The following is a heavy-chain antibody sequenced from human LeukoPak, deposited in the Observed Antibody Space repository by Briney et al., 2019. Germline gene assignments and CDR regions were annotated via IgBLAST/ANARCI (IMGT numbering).Heavy chain of an antibody. V-gene: IGHV3-30*18. CDR1: GFTFSTYG. Sequence: GRSLRLSCAASGFTFSTYGMPWVRQAPGKGLEWVAVISYDGSNKYYADSVKGRFTISRDNSKNALYLQMDSLRAEDTAVYYCAKAPGYYYGGPYYWGQGTLVTVSS. CDR3: AKAPGYYYGGPYY. J-gene: IGHJ4*02. D-gene: IGHD3-22*01. CDR2: ISYDGSNK.